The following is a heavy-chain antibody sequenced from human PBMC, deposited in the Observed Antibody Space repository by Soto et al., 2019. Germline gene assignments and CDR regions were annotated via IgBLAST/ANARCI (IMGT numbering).Heavy chain of an antibody. D-gene: IGHD5-12*01. V-gene: IGHV5-10-1*01. J-gene: IGHJ4*02. CDR1: GYSFTSYW. CDR3: ARQVGIVATIQFDY. CDR2: IDPSDSYT. Sequence: GESLKISGKGSGYSFTSYWISWVRQMPGKGLEWMGRIDPSDSYTNYSPSFQGHVTISADKSISTAYLQWSSLKASDTAMYYCARQVGIVATIQFDYWGQGTLVTVSS.